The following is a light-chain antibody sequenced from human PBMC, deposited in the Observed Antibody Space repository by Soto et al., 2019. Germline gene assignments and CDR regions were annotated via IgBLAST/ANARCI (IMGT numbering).Light chain of an antibody. J-gene: IGLJ3*02. V-gene: IGLV2-11*01. CDR3: CSYAGSYTHWV. CDR2: DVS. Sequence: QSALTQPRSVSGSPGQSVTISCTGTSSDVGGYNYVSWYQQYPGKAPKLMIYDVSQRPSGVPDRFSGSKSGNTASLTISGLQAEDDADYQSCSYAGSYTHWVFGGGTKLTVL. CDR1: SSDVGGYNY.